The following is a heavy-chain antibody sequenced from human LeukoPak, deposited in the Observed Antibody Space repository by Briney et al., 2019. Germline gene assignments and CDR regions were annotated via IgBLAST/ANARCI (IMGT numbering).Heavy chain of an antibody. V-gene: IGHV3-11*04. J-gene: IGHJ1*01. CDR3: TSPPLGYCSTTSCLQYFEQ. CDR2: ISSSGSII. Sequence: GGSLRPSCAASGFTFSDYYMSWIRQAPGKGLEWVSYISSSGSIIDYADSVRGRFTISRDNAKSSLYLQMNSLRAEDTAVYYCTSPPLGYCSTTSCLQYFEQWGQGTLVTVSS. CDR1: GFTFSDYY. D-gene: IGHD2-2*01.